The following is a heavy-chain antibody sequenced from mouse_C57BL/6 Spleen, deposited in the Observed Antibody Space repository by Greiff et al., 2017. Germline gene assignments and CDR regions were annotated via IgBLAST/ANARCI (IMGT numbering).Heavy chain of an antibody. D-gene: IGHD2-1*01. CDR3: TSTIYYGNYSGFAY. V-gene: IGHV1-52*01. J-gene: IGHJ3*01. CDR2: IDPSDSET. Sequence: VQLQQPGAELVRPGSSVKLSCKASGYTFTSYWMHWVKQRPIQGLEWIGNIDPSDSETHYNQKFKDKATLTVDKSSSTAYMQLSSLTSEYSAVYYCTSTIYYGNYSGFAYWGQGTLVTVSA. CDR1: GYTFTSYW.